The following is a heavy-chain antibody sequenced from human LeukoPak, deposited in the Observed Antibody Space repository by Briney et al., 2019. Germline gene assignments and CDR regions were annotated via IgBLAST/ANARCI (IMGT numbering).Heavy chain of an antibody. D-gene: IGHD1-26*01. V-gene: IGHV3-9*01. J-gene: IGHJ4*02. CDR2: ISWNSGSI. CDR3: TRDYRGTFDY. Sequence: GGSLRLSCAASGFTFDDYAMHWVRQAPGKGLEWVSGISWNSGSIGYVDSVKGRFTISRDNAKNSLYLQMNSLRAEDTAIYYCTRDYRGTFDYWGQGTLVTVSS. CDR1: GFTFDDYA.